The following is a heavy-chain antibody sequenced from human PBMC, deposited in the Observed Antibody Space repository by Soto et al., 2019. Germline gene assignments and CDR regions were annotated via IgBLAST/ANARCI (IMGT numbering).Heavy chain of an antibody. CDR2: INGDGRST. J-gene: IGHJ4*02. V-gene: IGHV3-74*01. CDR3: SRETLWFGESPKS. D-gene: IGHD3-10*01. Sequence: EVQLVESGGGSVQTGGSLRISCAASGFTFGSYWMDWVRQAPGKGLVWVSRINGDGRSTTYADSVKGRFTISRDNAKNTLYPQMNSLRADDTAVYYCSRETLWFGESPKSGGPGTLVTVSS. CDR1: GFTFGSYW.